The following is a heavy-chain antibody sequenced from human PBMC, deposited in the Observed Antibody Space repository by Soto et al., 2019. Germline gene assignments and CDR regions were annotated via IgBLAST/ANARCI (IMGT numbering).Heavy chain of an antibody. D-gene: IGHD2-15*01. CDR3: AREAHGGNFES. CDR1: GARFSTNA. CDR2: IIAIFDKA. J-gene: IGHJ4*02. Sequence: QVQLVQSGAEVKKPGSSVKVSCKASGARFSTNAISWLRQAPGQGLEWMGAIIAIFDKANYAQKFQDRVTMTADESTSTAYMELSSLTSDDTAMYYCAREAHGGNFESWGQGTLVNVSS. V-gene: IGHV1-69*12.